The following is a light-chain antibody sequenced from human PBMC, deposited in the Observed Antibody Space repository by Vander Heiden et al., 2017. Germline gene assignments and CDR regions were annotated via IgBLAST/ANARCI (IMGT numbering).Light chain of an antibody. Sequence: EIELTQSPATLSLSPGERATVSCRASQGVSSYLAWYQQKPGQAPRLLIYDASNRATGIPARFSGSGPGTDFTLTISSLEPEDFAVYYCQQRSDWHLTFGGGIKVEI. CDR1: QGVSSY. J-gene: IGKJ4*01. CDR3: QQRSDWHLT. V-gene: IGKV3D-11*01. CDR2: DAS.